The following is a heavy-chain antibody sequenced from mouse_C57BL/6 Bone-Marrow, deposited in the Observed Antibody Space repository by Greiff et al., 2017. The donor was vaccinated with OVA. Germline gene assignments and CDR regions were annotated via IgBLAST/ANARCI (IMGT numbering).Heavy chain of an antibody. CDR2: IYPRDGST. V-gene: IGHV1-78*01. D-gene: IGHD1-1*01. Sequence: QVQLQQSDAELVKPGASVKISCKVSGYTFTDHTIHWMKQRPEQGLEWIGYIYPRDGSTKYNEKFKGKATLTADKSSSTAYTQLNSLTSEDSAVYFCARTPITTVVAKDYFDYWGQGTTLTVSS. J-gene: IGHJ2*01. CDR3: ARTPITTVVAKDYFDY. CDR1: GYTFTDHT.